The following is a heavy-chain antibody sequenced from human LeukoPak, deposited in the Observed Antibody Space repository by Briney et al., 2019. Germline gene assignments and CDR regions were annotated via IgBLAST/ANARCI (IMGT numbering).Heavy chain of an antibody. CDR2: IYYSGST. Sequence: PSETLSLTCTVSGGSISSSSYYWGWIRQPPGKGLEWIGSIYYSGSTYYNPSLKSRVTISVDTSKNQFSLKLSSVTAADTAVYYCARQHDISTGFDYWGQGTLVTVSS. J-gene: IGHJ4*02. CDR3: ARQHDISTGFDY. CDR1: GGSISSSSYY. D-gene: IGHD3-9*01. V-gene: IGHV4-39*01.